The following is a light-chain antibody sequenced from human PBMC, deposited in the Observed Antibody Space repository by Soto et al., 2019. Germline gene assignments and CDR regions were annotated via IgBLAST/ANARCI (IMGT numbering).Light chain of an antibody. V-gene: IGKV3-11*01. CDR1: QSVSSY. J-gene: IGKJ3*01. CDR3: QQRSNWPPPFT. Sequence: EIVLTQSPATLSLSPGERATLSCRASQSVSSYLAWYQQKPGQAPRLLIYDASNRATGIPARFSGSGSGTDFTLTISILEPEDFAVYYCQQRSNWPPPFTFGPGTKVDIK. CDR2: DAS.